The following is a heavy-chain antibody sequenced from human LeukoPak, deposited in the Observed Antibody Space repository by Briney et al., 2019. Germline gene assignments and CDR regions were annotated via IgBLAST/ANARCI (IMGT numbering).Heavy chain of an antibody. CDR1: GASISSHY. J-gene: IGHJ3*02. CDR3: ARHTSDGYGPAPYGFDI. CDR2: LYYSGST. V-gene: IGHV4-59*08. D-gene: IGHD2-2*03. Sequence: SETLSLTCTVSGASISSHYWSWIRQPPGKGLEWIGYLYYSGSTNYNPSLKSRVTISVDTSKNQFSLKLSSVTAADTAVYYCARHTSDGYGPAPYGFDIRGQGTMVTVSS.